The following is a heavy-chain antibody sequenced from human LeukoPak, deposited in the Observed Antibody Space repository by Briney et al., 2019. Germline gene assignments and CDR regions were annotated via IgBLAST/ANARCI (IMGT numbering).Heavy chain of an antibody. Sequence: SQTLSLTCTVSGGSISSGGYYWSWIRQPPGKGLEWIGYIYHSGSTYYNPSLKSRVTISVDTSKNQFSLKLSSVTAADTAVYYCARFPLLGAFDIWGQGTMVTVSS. J-gene: IGHJ3*02. V-gene: IGHV4-30-2*05. D-gene: IGHD3-16*01. CDR3: ARFPLLGAFDI. CDR1: GGSISSGGYY. CDR2: IYHSGST.